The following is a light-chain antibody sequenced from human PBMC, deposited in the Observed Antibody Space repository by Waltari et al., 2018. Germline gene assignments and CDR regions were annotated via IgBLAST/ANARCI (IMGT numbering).Light chain of an antibody. V-gene: IGKV4-1*01. CDR1: KSVLYSSDNKNY. CDR3: QQYYTTPRT. CDR2: WAS. Sequence: DFVITQSPVSLTLPLVERPSINCKSSKSVLYSSDNKNYLTWYQQKPGQPPKLLIYWASTRESGVPDRFSGSGSGTDFTLTISSLQAEDVAVYYCQQYYTTPRTFGQGTKVEIK. J-gene: IGKJ1*01.